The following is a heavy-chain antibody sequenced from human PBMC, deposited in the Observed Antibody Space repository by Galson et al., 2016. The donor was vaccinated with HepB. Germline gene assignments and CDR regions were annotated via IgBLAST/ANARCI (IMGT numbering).Heavy chain of an antibody. Sequence: SLRLSCAASGFTFRRFAMHWVRQAPGKGLEWVAVIFYDGSNENYADSVKGRFTISRDNSKSTLYLQMDSLRAEDTAVYYCAKDEYFGSDIYPSGCFDYWGRGVPVIVSA. CDR3: AKDEYFGSDIYPSGCFDY. D-gene: IGHD3-10*01. V-gene: IGHV3-30*04. CDR2: IFYDGSNE. CDR1: GFTFRRFA. J-gene: IGHJ4*02.